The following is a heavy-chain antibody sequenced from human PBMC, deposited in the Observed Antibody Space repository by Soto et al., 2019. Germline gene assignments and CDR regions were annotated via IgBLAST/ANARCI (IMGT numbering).Heavy chain of an antibody. J-gene: IGHJ5*02. CDR2: MSYDGSNK. V-gene: IGHV3-33*05. CDR3: TRDASRDSSARGWFDP. Sequence: SSGFTFSTYGMHWVRHAPGKGLEWLAVMSYDGSNKYYADSVRGRFTISRDNSKNTLYLQMNSLRAEDMAVYYCTRDASRDSSARGWFDPGAREPWSPSPQ. CDR1: GFTFSTYG. D-gene: IGHD6-13*01.